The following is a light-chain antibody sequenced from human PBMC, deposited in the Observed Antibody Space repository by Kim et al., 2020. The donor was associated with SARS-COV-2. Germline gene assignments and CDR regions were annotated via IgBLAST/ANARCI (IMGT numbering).Light chain of an antibody. CDR2: DVS. CDR1: SSDVGGYNY. V-gene: IGLV2-14*04. CDR3: SSYTSSSTYV. J-gene: IGLJ1*01. Sequence: GPSITISRTGTSSDVGGYNYVSWYQQHPGKAPKLMIYDVSKRPSGVSNRFSGSKSGNTASLTISGLQAEDEADYYCSSYTSSSTYVFGTGTKVTVL.